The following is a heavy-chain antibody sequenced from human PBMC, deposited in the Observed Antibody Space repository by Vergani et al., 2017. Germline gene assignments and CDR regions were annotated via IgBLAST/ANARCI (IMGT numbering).Heavy chain of an antibody. CDR2: ISSSGSTI. CDR1: GFTFSHYY. D-gene: IGHD3-16*01. Sequence: QVQLVESGGGLVKPGGSLRLSCAASGFTFSHYYMSWIRQAPGKGLEWVSYISSSGSTIYYADSVKGRFAISRDNAKNLLYLQMNNLRHEDTALYFCVKDNDYDADGPFDLWGRGTLVTVSS. V-gene: IGHV3-11*01. J-gene: IGHJ2*01. CDR3: VKDNDYDADGPFDL.